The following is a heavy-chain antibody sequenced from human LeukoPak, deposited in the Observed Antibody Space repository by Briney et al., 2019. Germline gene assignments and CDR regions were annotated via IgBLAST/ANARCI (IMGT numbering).Heavy chain of an antibody. CDR1: GFTVSSNY. V-gene: IGHV3-53*01. Sequence: PGGSLRLSCAASGFTVSSNYMSWVRQARGKGLECVSVIYSGGGTYYANSVKGRFTISRDNSKNTLYLQMNSLRAEDTAVYYCARGINYDNSLFYWGQGTLVTVSS. J-gene: IGHJ4*02. D-gene: IGHD3-22*01. CDR2: IYSGGGT. CDR3: ARGINYDNSLFY.